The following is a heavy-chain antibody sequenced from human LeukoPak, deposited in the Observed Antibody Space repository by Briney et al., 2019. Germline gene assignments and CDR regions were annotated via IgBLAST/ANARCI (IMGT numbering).Heavy chain of an antibody. CDR2: MNPNSGNT. J-gene: IGHJ4*02. CDR1: GYTFTRHN. Sequence: ASVKVSCKASGYTFTRHNINWVRQATGQGLEWMGWMNPNSGNTGYAQKFQGRVTITRNTSISTAYMELSSLRSEDTAVYYCARGAIAVAATDFDCWGQGTLVTVSS. CDR3: ARGAIAVAATDFDC. V-gene: IGHV1-8*03. D-gene: IGHD6-19*01.